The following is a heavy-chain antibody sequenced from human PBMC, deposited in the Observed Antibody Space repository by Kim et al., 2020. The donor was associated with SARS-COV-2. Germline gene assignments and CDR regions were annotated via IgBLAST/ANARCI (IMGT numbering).Heavy chain of an antibody. CDR3: ARSYGTLYYYGMDV. V-gene: IGHV1-46*01. Sequence: ASVKVSCKASGYTFTSYYMHWVRQAPGQGLEWMGIISPSGSSTSYAQKFQGRFTMTRDTSTSTVYMDLSSLRSEDTALYYCARSYGTLYYYGMDVWGQGTTVTVSS. CDR1: GYTFTSYY. J-gene: IGHJ6*02. D-gene: IGHD4-17*01. CDR2: ISPSGSST.